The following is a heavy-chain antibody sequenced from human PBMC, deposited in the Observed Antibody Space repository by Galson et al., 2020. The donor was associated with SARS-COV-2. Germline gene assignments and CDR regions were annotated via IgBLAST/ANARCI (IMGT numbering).Heavy chain of an antibody. Sequence: GESLKISCAASGFTFSIYWMSWVRKAPGKGLEWVANIKQDGSERYYVDSVKGRFTISRDNAKKSLYLQMTSLRAEDTAVYYCARDQEAAASNYYYYGMDVWGKGTTVTVSS. CDR2: IKQDGSER. CDR1: GFTFSIYW. D-gene: IGHD6-13*01. CDR3: ARDQEAAASNYYYYGMDV. J-gene: IGHJ6*04. V-gene: IGHV3-7*05.